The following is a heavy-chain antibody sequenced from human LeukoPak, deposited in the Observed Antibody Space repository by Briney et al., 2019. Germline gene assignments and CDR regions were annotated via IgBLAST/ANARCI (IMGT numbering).Heavy chain of an antibody. D-gene: IGHD5-18*01. J-gene: IGHJ6*02. CDR1: GGTFSSYA. V-gene: IGHV1-69*13. Sequence: ASVKVSCKASGGTFSSYAISWVRQAPGQGLEWMGGIIPIFGTANYAQKFQGRVTITADESTSTAYMELSSLRSEDTAVYYCAGGPNLGYSYGYTSGYYYVWTSGAKGPRSPSP. CDR2: IIPIFGTA. CDR3: AGGPNLGYSYGYTSGYYYVWTS.